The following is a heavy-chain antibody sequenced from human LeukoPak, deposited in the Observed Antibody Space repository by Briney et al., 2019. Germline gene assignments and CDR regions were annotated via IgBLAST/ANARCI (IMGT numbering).Heavy chain of an antibody. CDR3: AGAEIDRLRSPGTLYYIDT. J-gene: IGHJ5*02. CDR1: GDSIRRYF. Sequence: NPSETLSLTCSVSGDSIRRYFWSWIRLSPWKGLEWIGYFHHSGSSRYKPSLESRVTMSLDTSENQFSLTLKSVTAADTALYYCAGAEIDRLRSPGTLYYIDTWGPGTLVTVSS. CDR2: FHHSGSS. D-gene: IGHD5-12*01. V-gene: IGHV4-59*01.